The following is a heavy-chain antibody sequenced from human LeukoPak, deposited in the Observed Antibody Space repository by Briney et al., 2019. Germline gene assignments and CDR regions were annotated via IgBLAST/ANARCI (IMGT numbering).Heavy chain of an antibody. J-gene: IGHJ3*02. Sequence: PGRSLRLSCAASGFTFSSYAMHWVRQAPGKGLEWVAVISYDGSNKYYADSVKGRFTISRDNFKNTLYLQMNSLRAEDTAVYYCARSADYYDSSGYYDAFDIWGQGTMVTVSS. CDR1: GFTFSSYA. V-gene: IGHV3-30-3*01. D-gene: IGHD3-22*01. CDR2: ISYDGSNK. CDR3: ARSADYYDSSGYYDAFDI.